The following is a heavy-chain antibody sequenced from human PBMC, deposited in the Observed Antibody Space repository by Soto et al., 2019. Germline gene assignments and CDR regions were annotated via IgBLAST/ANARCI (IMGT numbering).Heavy chain of an antibody. CDR1: GYSISNTNW. Sequence: QTLSLTCAVSGYSISNTNWWGWIRQPPGKGLEWIGYIFYTGSTYYNPSLRSRVTMSLDTSKNQFSLKLSSVTAADTAVYYCARHHDSWGQGTLVTVSS. J-gene: IGHJ4*02. CDR3: ARHHDS. CDR2: IFYTGST. V-gene: IGHV4-28*02.